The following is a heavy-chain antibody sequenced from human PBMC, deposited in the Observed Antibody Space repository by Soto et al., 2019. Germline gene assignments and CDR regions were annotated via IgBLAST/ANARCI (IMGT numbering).Heavy chain of an antibody. J-gene: IGHJ3*02. CDR1: GYTFTDYY. CDR3: ARSLKRADAFDI. Sequence: WASVKVSCKASGYTFTDYYIHWVRQAPGQGLEWMGWINPNSGATNYAQKFQGRITMTRDTSITTAYMEMSRLRSDDTADTAIYYCARSLKRADAFDIWGRGTMVTVSS. CDR2: INPNSGAT. V-gene: IGHV1-2*02.